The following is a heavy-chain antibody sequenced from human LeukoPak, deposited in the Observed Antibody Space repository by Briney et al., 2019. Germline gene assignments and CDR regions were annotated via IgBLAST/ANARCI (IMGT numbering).Heavy chain of an antibody. CDR3: ARQTAKRWLQSSKANYFDY. V-gene: IGHV4-34*01. CDR1: GGSFSGYY. D-gene: IGHD5-24*01. J-gene: IGHJ4*02. CDR2: INHSGSA. Sequence: SETLSLTCAVYGGSFSGYYWSWIRQPPGKGLEWIGEINHSGSANYNPSLKSRVTISVDTSKNQFSLKLSSVTAADTAVYYCARQTAKRWLQSSKANYFDYWGQGTLVTVSS.